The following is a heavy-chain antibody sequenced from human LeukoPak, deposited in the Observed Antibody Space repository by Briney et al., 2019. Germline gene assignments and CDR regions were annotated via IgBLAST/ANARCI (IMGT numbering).Heavy chain of an antibody. V-gene: IGHV3-33*01. J-gene: IGHJ4*02. D-gene: IGHD6-13*01. CDR2: IWYDGNSK. Sequence: GGSLRLSCAASGFSLSAYGVHWVRQAPGKGLEWVAVIWYDGNSKDYADSVQGRFTFSRDNSKNTLYLQMNSLTVEDTAVYYCARSQSSSLIDYWGQGTLVTVSS. CDR3: ARSQSSSLIDY. CDR1: GFSLSAYG.